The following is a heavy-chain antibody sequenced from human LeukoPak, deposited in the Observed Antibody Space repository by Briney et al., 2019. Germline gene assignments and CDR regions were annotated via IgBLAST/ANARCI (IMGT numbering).Heavy chain of an antibody. D-gene: IGHD6-19*01. V-gene: IGHV3-9*01. J-gene: IGHJ4*02. CDR3: AKDLSSSGYNARFDY. CDR1: GFTFDDYA. CDR2: ISWNSGSI. Sequence: GRSLRLSCAASGFTFDDYAMHWVRQAPGKGLEWVSGISWNSGSIGYADSVKGRFTISRDNAKNSLYLQMNSLRAEDTALYYCAKDLSSSGYNARFDYWGQGTLVTVSS.